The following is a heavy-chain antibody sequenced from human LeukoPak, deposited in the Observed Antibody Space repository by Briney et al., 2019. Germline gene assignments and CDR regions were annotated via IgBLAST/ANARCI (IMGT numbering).Heavy chain of an antibody. D-gene: IGHD3-16*01. CDR1: GFIFGNYA. Sequence: GGSLRLSCAAAGFIFGNYAMHWVRQAPGKGLEWVSRISWNTGNKDYADSVKGRFTISRDNDKNSLFLQMNSLRPEDTALYYCVKGTTFDAFDMWGQGTMVIVFS. V-gene: IGHV3-9*01. CDR2: ISWNTGNK. CDR3: VKGTTFDAFDM. J-gene: IGHJ3*02.